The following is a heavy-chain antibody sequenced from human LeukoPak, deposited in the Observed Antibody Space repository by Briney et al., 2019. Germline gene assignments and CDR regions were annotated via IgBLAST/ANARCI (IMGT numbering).Heavy chain of an antibody. D-gene: IGHD2-15*01. Sequence: GASVTVSCKASGYTFTSYYMHWVRQAPGQGLEWMGIINPSGGSTSYAQKFQGRVTMTRDTSTSTVYMELSSLRSEDTAVYYCARGYCSGGSCYWFDPWGQGTLVTVSS. CDR2: INPSGGST. CDR1: GYTFTSYY. V-gene: IGHV1-46*01. J-gene: IGHJ5*02. CDR3: ARGYCSGGSCYWFDP.